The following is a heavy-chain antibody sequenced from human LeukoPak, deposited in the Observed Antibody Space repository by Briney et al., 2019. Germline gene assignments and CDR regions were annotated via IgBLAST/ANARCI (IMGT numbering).Heavy chain of an antibody. CDR1: GFTFSSYS. D-gene: IGHD2-15*01. Sequence: GGSLRLSCTASGFTFSSYSMNWVRQAPGKGLEWVSYISSSGSTIYYADSVKGRFTISRDNAKNSLYLQMNRLRAEDTAVYYCARDLSLYCSGGSCYSLNYWGQGTLVTVSS. V-gene: IGHV3-48*04. CDR3: ARDLSLYCSGGSCYSLNY. J-gene: IGHJ4*02. CDR2: ISSSGSTI.